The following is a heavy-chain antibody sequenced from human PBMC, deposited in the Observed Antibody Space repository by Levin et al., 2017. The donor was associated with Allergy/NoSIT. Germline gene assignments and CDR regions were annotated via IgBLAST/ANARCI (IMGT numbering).Heavy chain of an antibody. J-gene: IGHJ4*02. CDR2: ISSDGTNK. CDR3: ARDLVAVGIEAY. CDR1: GFTFSDYT. V-gene: IGHV3-30-3*01. Sequence: LTCAASGFTFSDYTMHWVRQAPGKGLEWVAVISSDGTNKYYADSVKGRFTISRDNSKNTLYLQMNSLRVEDTAVYYCARDLVAVGIEAYWGQGTLVIVSS. D-gene: IGHD3-22*01.